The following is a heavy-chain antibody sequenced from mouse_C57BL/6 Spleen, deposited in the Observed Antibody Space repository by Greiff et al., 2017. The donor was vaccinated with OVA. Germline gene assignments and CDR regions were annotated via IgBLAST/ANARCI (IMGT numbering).Heavy chain of an antibody. J-gene: IGHJ1*03. CDR3: ARDSDYDHWYFDV. D-gene: IGHD2-4*01. Sequence: EVKLQESEGGLVQPGSSMKLSCTASGFTFSDYYMAWVRQVPEKGLEWVANINYDGSSTYYLDSLKSRFIISRDNAKNILYLQMSSLKSEDTATYYCARDSDYDHWYFDVWGTGTTVTVSS. V-gene: IGHV5-16*01. CDR2: INYDGSST. CDR1: GFTFSDYY.